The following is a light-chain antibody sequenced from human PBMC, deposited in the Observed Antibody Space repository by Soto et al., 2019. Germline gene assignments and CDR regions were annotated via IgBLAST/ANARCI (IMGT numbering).Light chain of an antibody. J-gene: IGLJ3*02. V-gene: IGLV1-47*01. CDR1: DSNIGTKY. CDR3: AAWDDSPSGWV. Sequence: QSVLTQPTSASGTPGQTVTISCSGSDSNIGTKYFYWYQQLPGMVPKLLIYKDDERPSGVPDRFSGSKSGSSASLAISGLQSEDEADYYCAAWDDSPSGWVFGGGTKLTVL. CDR2: KDD.